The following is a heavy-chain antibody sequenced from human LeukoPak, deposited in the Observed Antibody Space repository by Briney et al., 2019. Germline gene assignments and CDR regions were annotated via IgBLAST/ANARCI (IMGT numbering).Heavy chain of an antibody. CDR2: IYYSGST. D-gene: IGHD2-21*02. J-gene: IGHJ4*02. CDR1: GASISSSNYY. Sequence: SETLSLTCTVSGASISSSNYYWGWIRQPPGKGLEWIGSIYYSGSTSYNPSLQSRVTISVDTAKNQFSLKLSSVTAADTAVYYCAREVVVTARGQLKYFDYWGQGTLVTVSS. CDR3: AREVVVTARGQLKYFDY. V-gene: IGHV4-39*02.